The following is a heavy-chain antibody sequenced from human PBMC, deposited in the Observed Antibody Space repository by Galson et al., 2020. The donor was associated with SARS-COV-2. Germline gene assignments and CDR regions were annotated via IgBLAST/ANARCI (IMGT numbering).Heavy chain of an antibody. Sequence: SETLSLTCTVSGGSITGSYWSWIRQPPGKGLEWIGCVYSTGSTYYNPPPKTRVTMLVDISKNHFPLKLGSVTAADTAMYYCARYGGSPANWYHPGGQGALVTVSS. V-gene: IGHV4-59*01. J-gene: IGHJ5*02. CDR2: VYSTGST. D-gene: IGHD2-15*01. CDR3: ARYGGSPANWYHP. CDR1: GGSITGSY.